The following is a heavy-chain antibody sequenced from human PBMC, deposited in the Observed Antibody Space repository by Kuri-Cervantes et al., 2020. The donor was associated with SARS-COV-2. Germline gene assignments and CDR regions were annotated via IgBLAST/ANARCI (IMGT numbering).Heavy chain of an antibody. CDR2: ISSNGGST. Sequence: GESLKISCAASGFTFSSYAMHWVRQAPGKGLEYVSAISSNGGSTYYANSVKGRFTISRDNSKNTLYLQMGSLRAEDMDVYYCARDRYYYMDVWGKGTTVTVSS. CDR3: ARDRYYYMDV. V-gene: IGHV3-64*01. J-gene: IGHJ6*03. CDR1: GFTFSSYA.